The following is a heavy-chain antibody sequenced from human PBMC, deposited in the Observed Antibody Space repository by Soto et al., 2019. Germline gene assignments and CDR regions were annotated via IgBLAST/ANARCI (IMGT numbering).Heavy chain of an antibody. D-gene: IGHD6-19*01. CDR2: IYYSGST. CDR3: GRSEEQWLVRLGWFDP. J-gene: IGHJ5*02. Sequence: QVQLQESGPGLVKPSETLSLTCTVSGGSISSYYWSWIRQPPGKGLEWIGYIYYSGSTNYNPSLKSRVTRSVDQAKNQFSLKLSSVTAADTAVYYWGRSEEQWLVRLGWFDPWGQGTLVTVSS. V-gene: IGHV4-59*08. CDR1: GGSISSYY.